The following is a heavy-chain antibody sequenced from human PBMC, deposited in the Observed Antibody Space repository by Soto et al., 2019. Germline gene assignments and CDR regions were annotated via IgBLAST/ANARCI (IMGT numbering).Heavy chain of an antibody. V-gene: IGHV3-21*01. D-gene: IGHD5-12*01. CDR1: GFTFSSYS. CDR2: ISSSSSYI. CDR3: ATLGPGDGYIESYFQH. J-gene: IGHJ1*01. Sequence: GGSLRLSCAASGFTFSSYSMNWVRQAPGKGLEWVSSISSSSSYIYYADSVKGRFTISRDNAKNSLYLQMNSLRAEDTAVYYCATLGPGDGYIESYFQHWGQGTLVTVSS.